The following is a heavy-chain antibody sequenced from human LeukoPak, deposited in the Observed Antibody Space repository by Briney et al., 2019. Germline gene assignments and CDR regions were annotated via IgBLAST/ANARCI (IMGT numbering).Heavy chain of an antibody. V-gene: IGHV3-48*04. D-gene: IGHD2-2*02. J-gene: IGHJ6*03. CDR3: ARLVVPAAISVDYYYYMDV. CDR1: GFTFSSYS. Sequence: GGSLRLSCAASGFTFSSYSMNWVRQAPGKGLEWVSYISSSSSTIYYADSVKGRFTISRDHAKNSLYLQMNSLRAEDTAVYYCARLVVPAAISVDYYYYMDVWGKGTTVTVSS. CDR2: ISSSSSTI.